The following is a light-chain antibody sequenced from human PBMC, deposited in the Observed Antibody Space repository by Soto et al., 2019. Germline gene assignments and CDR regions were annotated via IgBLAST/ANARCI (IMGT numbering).Light chain of an antibody. V-gene: IGLV2-23*01. CDR1: SSDVGSYNL. J-gene: IGLJ2*01. CDR3: CSYAGSNIVI. Sequence: QSVLTQPASVSGSPGQSITISCTGTSSDVGSYNLVSWYQQHPGKAPKLMIYEGSKRPSGVSNRFSGSESGKTASLTISGLQAEDEADYYCCSYAGSNIVIFGGGTKLTVL. CDR2: EGS.